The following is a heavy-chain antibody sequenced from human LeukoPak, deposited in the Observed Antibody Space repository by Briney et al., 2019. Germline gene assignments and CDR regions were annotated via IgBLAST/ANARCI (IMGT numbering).Heavy chain of an antibody. V-gene: IGHV4-34*01. Sequence: SETLSLTCAVCGGSFSGYYWSWIRQPPGKGLEWIGEINHSGSTNNNPSLRSRVTISVDTSKNQFSLKLSSVTAADTAVYYCASALYGGNSGGYYYYYMDVWGKGTTVTVSS. J-gene: IGHJ6*03. CDR3: ASALYGGNSGGYYYYYMDV. D-gene: IGHD4-23*01. CDR1: GGSFSGYY. CDR2: INHSGST.